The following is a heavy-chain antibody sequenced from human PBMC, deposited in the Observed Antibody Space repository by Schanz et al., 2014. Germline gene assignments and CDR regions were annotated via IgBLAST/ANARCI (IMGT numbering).Heavy chain of an antibody. D-gene: IGHD6-19*01. CDR3: AKAGSGWSTAGYYY. J-gene: IGHJ4*02. CDR2: ISSSSGTI. Sequence: PGGSLRLSCAASGFTFSDYYMSWIRQAPGKGLEWVSYISSSSGTIYYADSVKGRFTISRDNAKNSLYLQMNSLRAEDTAVYYCAKAGSGWSTAGYYYWGQGTLVAVSS. V-gene: IGHV3-11*01. CDR1: GFTFSDYY.